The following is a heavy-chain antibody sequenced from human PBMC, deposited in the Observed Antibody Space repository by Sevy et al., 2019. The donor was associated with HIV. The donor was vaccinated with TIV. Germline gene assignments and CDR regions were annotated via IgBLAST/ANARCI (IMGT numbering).Heavy chain of an antibody. CDR1: GGSISSYF. D-gene: IGHD1-1*01. V-gene: IGHV4-59*01. CDR2: IYFTGNT. Sequence: SETLSLTCSVSGGSISSYFWTWVRQSPGKGLEWIGNIYFTGNTDYSPLLKSRVTLSLDTSKSQFSLTLKSMTAADTAIYFCARDSTTRPRVLDYWGQGTLVTV. CDR3: ARDSTTRPRVLDY. J-gene: IGHJ4*02.